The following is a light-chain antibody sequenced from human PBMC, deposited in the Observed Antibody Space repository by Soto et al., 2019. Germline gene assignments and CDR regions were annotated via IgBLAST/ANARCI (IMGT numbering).Light chain of an antibody. Sequence: QSVLTQPRSVSGSPGQSVTISCTGTSSDVGGYNYVSWYQQHPGKAPKLIIYDVTERPSGVPDRFSGSKSGNTASLTISGLQAEDEADYYCCSYVGSYTVVFGGGTQLTV. CDR1: SSDVGGYNY. J-gene: IGLJ2*01. CDR3: CSYVGSYTVV. V-gene: IGLV2-11*01. CDR2: DVT.